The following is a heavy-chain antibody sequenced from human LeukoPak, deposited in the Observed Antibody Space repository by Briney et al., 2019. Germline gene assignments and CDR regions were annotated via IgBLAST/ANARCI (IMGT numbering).Heavy chain of an antibody. Sequence: SVKVSCKASGGTFISYAISWVRQAPGQGLEWMGGIIPIFGTANYAQKFQGRVTITADESTSTAYMELSSLRSEDTAVYYCARGIGYCSSTSCYGAYYYYMDVWGKGTTVTISS. CDR3: ARGIGYCSSTSCYGAYYYYMDV. CDR1: GGTFISYA. J-gene: IGHJ6*03. V-gene: IGHV1-69*01. D-gene: IGHD2-2*01. CDR2: IIPIFGTA.